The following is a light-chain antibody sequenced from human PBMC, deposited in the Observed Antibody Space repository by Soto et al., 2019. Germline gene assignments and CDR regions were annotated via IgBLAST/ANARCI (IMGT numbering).Light chain of an antibody. CDR2: EVN. CDR1: SRDIDAYDY. Sequence: QSLLTQPASLSGSPGQSITISCTGTSRDIDAYDYVSWFQQHPGKAPKLMISEVNNRPSGVSNRFSGSKSGNTAYLTISGLQVEDEAEYFCFSSTTTSTHVLGTGPKVTVL. CDR3: FSSTTTSTHV. V-gene: IGLV2-14*01. J-gene: IGLJ1*01.